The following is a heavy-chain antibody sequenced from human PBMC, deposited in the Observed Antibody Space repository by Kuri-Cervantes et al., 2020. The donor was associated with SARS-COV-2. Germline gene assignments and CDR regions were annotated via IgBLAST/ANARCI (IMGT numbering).Heavy chain of an antibody. Sequence: SVKVSCKASGYTFTSYGISWVRQAPGQGLEWMGGIIPIFGTANYAQKFQGRVTITADKSTSTAYMELRSLRSDDTAVYYCARDSQEMATTDFDYWGQGTLVTVSS. V-gene: IGHV1-69*06. D-gene: IGHD5-24*01. CDR2: IIPIFGTA. CDR3: ARDSQEMATTDFDY. J-gene: IGHJ4*02. CDR1: GYTFTSYG.